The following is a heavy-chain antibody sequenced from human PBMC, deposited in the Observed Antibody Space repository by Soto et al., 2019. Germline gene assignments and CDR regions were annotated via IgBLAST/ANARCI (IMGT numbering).Heavy chain of an antibody. J-gene: IGHJ5*02. D-gene: IGHD1-26*01. Sequence: QVQLVQSGAEVKKPGASVKVSCKASGYTFTSYDINWVRQATGQGLEWMGWMNPNSGNTAYAQKFQGRVTMTRNTSKSTAYMELSSLRSGDPAVYYCAGERSGGGGNWFDPWGQGTLVTVSS. V-gene: IGHV1-8*01. CDR3: AGERSGGGGNWFDP. CDR1: GYTFTSYD. CDR2: MNPNSGNT.